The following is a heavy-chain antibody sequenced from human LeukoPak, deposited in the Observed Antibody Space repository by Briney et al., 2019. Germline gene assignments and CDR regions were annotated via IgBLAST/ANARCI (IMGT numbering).Heavy chain of an antibody. V-gene: IGHV3-7*03. CDR1: GFTFSVSW. CDR2: IKYDGNEK. J-gene: IGHJ4*02. D-gene: IGHD1-1*01. Sequence: GSLRLSCAASGFTFSVSWMSWVRQAPGKGLEWVANIKYDGNEKYCVDSVKGRFTISRDNAKNSLYLQMNSLRAEDTAVYYCARGGTTFEHWGQGTLVTVSS. CDR3: ARGGTTFEH.